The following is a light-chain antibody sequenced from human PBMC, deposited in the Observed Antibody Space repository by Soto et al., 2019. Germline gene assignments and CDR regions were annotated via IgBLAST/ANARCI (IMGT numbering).Light chain of an antibody. J-gene: IGLJ2*01. Sequence: QSVLTQPPSVSGAPGQRVTIPCTGSSSNIGSYYDVHWYQQPPGTVPKLLIYGDNNRPSGVPDRFSGSKSGTSASLAITGLQAEDEADYYCQSYDSSLRHVVFGGGTKLTVL. CDR1: SSNIGSYYD. CDR3: QSYDSSLRHVV. V-gene: IGLV1-40*01. CDR2: GDN.